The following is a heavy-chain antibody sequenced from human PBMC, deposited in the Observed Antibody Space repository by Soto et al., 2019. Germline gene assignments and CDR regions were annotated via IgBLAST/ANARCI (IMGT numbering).Heavy chain of an antibody. J-gene: IGHJ3*01. CDR2: ISYDGDYE. D-gene: IGHD4-17*01. Sequence: GGSLRLSCAAFGFTFSSFAMHWVRQAPGKGLEWVTFISYDGDYEYYAESEKGRFTISRDNSKNTLYLEMNSLRHDDTALYYCAKPMAYGEGPDAFDFWGQGTMVTVSS. CDR1: GFTFSSFA. V-gene: IGHV3-30*18. CDR3: AKPMAYGEGPDAFDF.